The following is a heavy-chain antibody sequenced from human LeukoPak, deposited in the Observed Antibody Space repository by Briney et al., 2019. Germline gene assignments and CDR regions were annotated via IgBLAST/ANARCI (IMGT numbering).Heavy chain of an antibody. J-gene: IGHJ4*02. Sequence: SETLSLTCTVSAYSISSGYYWGWIRQPPGQGLEWIGSIYHSESTYYNPSLKSRVTMSVDTSKNQFSLQLSSVTAADTAVYYCARLIRSRELLDYWGQGTLVTVSS. CDR1: AYSISSGYY. CDR3: ARLIRSRELLDY. V-gene: IGHV4-38-2*02. CDR2: IYHSEST. D-gene: IGHD1-26*01.